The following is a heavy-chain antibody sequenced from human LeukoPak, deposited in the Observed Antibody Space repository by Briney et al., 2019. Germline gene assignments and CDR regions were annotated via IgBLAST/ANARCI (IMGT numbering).Heavy chain of an antibody. J-gene: IGHJ4*02. CDR2: IYYSGST. CDR3: ARGRLLLDFDY. D-gene: IGHD1-26*01. CDR1: GGSVSSGSYY. V-gene: IGHV4-61*01. Sequence: SETLSLTCTVSGGSVSSGSYYWSWIRQPPGKGLEWNGYIYYSGSTNYNPSLKSRVTISVDTSKNQFSLKLNSVTAADTAVYYCARGRLLLDFDYWGQGTLVTVSS.